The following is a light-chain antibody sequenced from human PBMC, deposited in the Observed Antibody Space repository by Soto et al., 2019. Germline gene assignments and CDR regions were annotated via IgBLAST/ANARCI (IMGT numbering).Light chain of an antibody. Sequence: QSALTQPRSVSGSPGQSVTISCTGTSSDVGNYNYVSWYQQHPGKAPKLMISDVSERPSGVPDRFSGAKSGNTASLTISGLHAEDEADYSCCSYAGTYTFVLFGGGTKLTVL. CDR2: DVS. V-gene: IGLV2-11*01. CDR1: SSDVGNYNY. CDR3: CSYAGTYTFVL. J-gene: IGLJ2*01.